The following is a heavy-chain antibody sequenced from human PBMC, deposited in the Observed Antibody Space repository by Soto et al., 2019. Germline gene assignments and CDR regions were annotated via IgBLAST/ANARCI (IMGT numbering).Heavy chain of an antibody. CDR3: ARESALIRGVFDY. Sequence: SETLSLTCTVSSASISNHYLSWIRQPPGKGLEWIGYIYYRGSTNYNPSLNGRLTVSVDTSKKHVSLTLRSVTAADTAIYYCARESALIRGVFDYWGRGTLVTVSS. CDR2: IYYRGST. CDR1: SASISNHY. J-gene: IGHJ4*02. V-gene: IGHV4-59*11. D-gene: IGHD3-10*01.